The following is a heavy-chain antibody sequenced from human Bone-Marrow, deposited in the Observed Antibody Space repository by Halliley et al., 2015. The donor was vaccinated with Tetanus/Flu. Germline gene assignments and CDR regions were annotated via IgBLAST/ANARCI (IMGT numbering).Heavy chain of an antibody. D-gene: IGHD2-2*02. CDR1: GGTFSSYA. CDR2: IIPIFGTA. CDR3: ARRYCSSPSCHIFEGGGFDP. V-gene: IGHV1-69*01. Sequence: QLVQSGAEVKKPGSSVKVSCKASGGTFSSYAISWVRQAPGQGLEWMGGIIPIFGTANYAQKFQGRVTITADESTSTAYMELSSLRSEDTAVYYCARRYCSSPSCHIFEGGGFDPWGQGTLVTVSS. J-gene: IGHJ5*02.